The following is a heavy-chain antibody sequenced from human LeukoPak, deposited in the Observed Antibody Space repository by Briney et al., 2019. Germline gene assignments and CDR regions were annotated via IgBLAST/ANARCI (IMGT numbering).Heavy chain of an antibody. Sequence: PSETLSLTCTVSGDSISSYYWSWIRQPAGKGLEWIGRIYTSGSTNYNPSLKSRVTMSVDTSKNQFSLKLSSVTAADTAVYYCARVQDDSSGYYDYYFDYWGQGTLVTVSS. V-gene: IGHV4-4*07. CDR3: ARVQDDSSGYYDYYFDY. D-gene: IGHD3-22*01. CDR2: IYTSGST. CDR1: GDSISSYY. J-gene: IGHJ4*02.